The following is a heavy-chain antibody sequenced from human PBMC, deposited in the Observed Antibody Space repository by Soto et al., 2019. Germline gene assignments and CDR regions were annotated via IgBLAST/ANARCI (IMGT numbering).Heavy chain of an antibody. CDR2: IIPIFGTA. Sequence: SVRVSCKASGGTFSSYAISWVRQAPGQGLEGRGGIIPIFGTADYAQKFQGRVTITAAESTSTAYMELSTLRSEDTAVYYCACLRGNSAEGRYYYGMDVWGQGTTVTVSS. CDR3: ACLRGNSAEGRYYYGMDV. J-gene: IGHJ6*02. CDR1: GGTFSSYA. V-gene: IGHV1-69*01. D-gene: IGHD1-26*01.